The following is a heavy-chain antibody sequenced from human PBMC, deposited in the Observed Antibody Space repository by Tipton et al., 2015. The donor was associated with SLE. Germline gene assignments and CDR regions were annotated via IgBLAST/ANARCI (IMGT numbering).Heavy chain of an antibody. Sequence: QLVLSGGGVVQPGKSLRLSCAASGFLLSSYAMHWVRQAPGKGLEWVAVISYDGSNEYYADSVKGRFTISRDNANNSLYLQMNSLRAEDTAVYYCALNDFYWGQRTLVTVSS. D-gene: IGHD1-1*01. J-gene: IGHJ4*02. CDR1: GFLLSSYA. CDR3: ALNDFY. V-gene: IGHV3-30-3*01. CDR2: ISYDGSNE.